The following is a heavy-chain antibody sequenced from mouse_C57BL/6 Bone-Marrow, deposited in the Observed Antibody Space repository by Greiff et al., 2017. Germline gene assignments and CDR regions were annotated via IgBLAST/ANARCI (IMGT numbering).Heavy chain of an antibody. D-gene: IGHD1-1*01. CDR3: AREFITTVPHFDY. CDR1: GYSFTGYY. J-gene: IGHJ2*01. CDR2: IYPYNGVS. Sequence: EVHLVESGPELVKPGASVKISCKASGYSFTGYYMHWVKQSHGNILDWIGYIYPYNGVSSYNQKFKGKATLTVDKSSSTAYMELRSLTSEDSAVYYCAREFITTVPHFDYWGQGTTLTVSS. V-gene: IGHV1-31*01.